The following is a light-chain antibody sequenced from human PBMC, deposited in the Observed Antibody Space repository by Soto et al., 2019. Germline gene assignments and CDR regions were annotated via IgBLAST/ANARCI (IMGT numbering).Light chain of an antibody. J-gene: IGKJ5*01. V-gene: IGKV1-33*01. CDR3: QQYDSLPST. CDR1: QDISNF. Sequence: DIQMTQSPSSLSASVGDRVTITCRASQDISNFLNWYQRKAGKAPELLIYDASNLETGVPSTFSGSGSGTHFTFTISNLQPEDVATYYCQQYDSLPSTLGQGTRLEIK. CDR2: DAS.